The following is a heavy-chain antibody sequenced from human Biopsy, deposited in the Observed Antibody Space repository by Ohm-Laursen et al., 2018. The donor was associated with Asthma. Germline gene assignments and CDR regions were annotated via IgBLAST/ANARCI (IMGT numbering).Heavy chain of an antibody. D-gene: IGHD1-26*01. Sequence: TLSRTCTVSGGSINIVDYYWRWIRQHPGKGLEWIGNIYYSGSTYSNPSLKSRVSILIDTSKNQFSLRLSSVTVADTAVYYSARTTCGAEGCDRGGQGTLVTVSS. J-gene: IGHJ5*02. CDR2: IYYSGST. CDR1: GGSINIVDYY. V-gene: IGHV4-31*03. CDR3: ARTTCGAEGCDR.